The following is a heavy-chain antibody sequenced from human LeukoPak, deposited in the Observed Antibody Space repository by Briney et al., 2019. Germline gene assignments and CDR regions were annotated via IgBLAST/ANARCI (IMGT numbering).Heavy chain of an antibody. CDR1: VYTFTSYG. CDR3: ARGEAIRYFDWLSSPPTWFQT. J-gene: IGHJ1*01. CDR2: ICAYNGNT. Sequence: ASVKVSCKASVYTFTSYGICWVRQAPGQRLEWMGWICAYNGNTNYAQKLQGRVTMTTDTSTSTAYMELRSLRSDGTAGYYCARGEAIRYFDWLSSPPTWFQTWGQGNLVTVSS. D-gene: IGHD3-9*01. V-gene: IGHV1-18*01.